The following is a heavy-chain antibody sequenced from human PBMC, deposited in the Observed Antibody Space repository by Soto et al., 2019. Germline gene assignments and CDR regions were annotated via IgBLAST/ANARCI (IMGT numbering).Heavy chain of an antibody. CDR3: ARDTYCSSTSCDRLDFDY. Sequence: SETLSLTCTVSGGSISSYYWSWIRQPAGKGLEWIGRIYTSGSTNYNPSLKSRVTMSVDTSKNQFSLKLSSVTAADTAVYYCARDTYCSSTSCDRLDFDYWGQGTLVTVSS. CDR2: IYTSGST. J-gene: IGHJ4*02. V-gene: IGHV4-4*07. D-gene: IGHD2-2*02. CDR1: GGSISSYY.